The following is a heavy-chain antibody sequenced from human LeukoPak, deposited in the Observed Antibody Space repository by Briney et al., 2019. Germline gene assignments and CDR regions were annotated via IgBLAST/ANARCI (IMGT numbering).Heavy chain of an antibody. CDR1: GGSFSHYY. Sequence: PSETLSLTCAVYGGSFSHYYWSWIRQSPGMGLEWIGETNDSGTINYNPSLMSRVTISVDKSKNQFSLKLSSATAADTAVYYCARRWNYGRNYYIDVWGKGATVSVSS. V-gene: IGHV4-34*01. J-gene: IGHJ6*03. CDR3: ARRWNYGRNYYIDV. CDR2: TNDSGTI. D-gene: IGHD1-7*01.